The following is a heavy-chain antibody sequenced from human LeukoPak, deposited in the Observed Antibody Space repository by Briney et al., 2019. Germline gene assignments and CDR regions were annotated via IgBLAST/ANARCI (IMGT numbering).Heavy chain of an antibody. V-gene: IGHV1-69*13. D-gene: IGHD3-3*01. CDR1: GGTFSSYA. CDR2: IIPIFGTA. CDR3: ARVDPAVYYDFWSGPYYYGMDV. Sequence: ASVKVSCKASGGTFSSYAISWVRQAPGQGLEWMGGIIPIFGTANYAQKFQGRVAITADESTSTAYMELSSLRSEDTAVYYCARVDPAVYYDFWSGPYYYGMDVWGQGTTVTVSS. J-gene: IGHJ6*02.